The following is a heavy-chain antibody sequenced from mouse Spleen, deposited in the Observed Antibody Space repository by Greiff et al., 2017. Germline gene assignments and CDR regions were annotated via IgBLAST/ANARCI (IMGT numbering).Heavy chain of an antibody. CDR1: GYTFTDYA. J-gene: IGHJ2*01. CDR3: AREGGYGYGPFDY. CDR2: ISIYYDNT. Sequence: VHLVESGPELVRPGESVKISCKGSGYTFTDYAMHWVKQSHAKSLEWIGVISIYYDNTNYNQKFKGKATMTVDKSSSTAYMELARLTSEDSAIYYCAREGGYGYGPFDYWGQGTTLTVSS. D-gene: IGHD2-2*01. V-gene: IGHV1-67*01.